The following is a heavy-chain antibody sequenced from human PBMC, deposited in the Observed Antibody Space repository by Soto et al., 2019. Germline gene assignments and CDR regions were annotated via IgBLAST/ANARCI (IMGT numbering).Heavy chain of an antibody. D-gene: IGHD3-16*01. J-gene: IGHJ4*02. V-gene: IGHV3-7*01. CDR1: GFTFSNYW. CDR3: ASVGDYVWKTYISDF. CDR2: IKQDGSEN. Sequence: GGSLRLSCAVSGFTFSNYWMGWVRQAPGKGLEWVSNIKQDGSENYYVDSVKGRFTISRDNAKNSLYLQMNSLRAEDTAVYYCASVGDYVWKTYISDFWGQGTLVTVSS.